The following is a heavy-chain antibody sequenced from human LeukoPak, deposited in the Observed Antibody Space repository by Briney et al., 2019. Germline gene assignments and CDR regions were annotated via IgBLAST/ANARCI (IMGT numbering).Heavy chain of an antibody. Sequence: PGGSLRLSRAPSVFTFTRYVISWVRPAPGKGVEWVSAISGIVGRTYYADSVKGRFTISRDNSKNTLYLQMNSLRAEDTAVYYCAKAPPSQTYYYDSSGYYFDYWGQGTLVTVSS. D-gene: IGHD3-22*01. CDR1: VFTFTRYV. CDR3: AKAPPSQTYYYDSSGYYFDY. CDR2: ISGIVGRT. V-gene: IGHV3-23*01. J-gene: IGHJ4*02.